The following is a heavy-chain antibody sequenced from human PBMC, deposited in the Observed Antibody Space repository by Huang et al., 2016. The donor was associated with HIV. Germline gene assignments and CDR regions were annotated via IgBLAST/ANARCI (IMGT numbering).Heavy chain of an antibody. Sequence: QVQLVQSGAEVKKPGSSVKVSCKASGGSFRNFAIGWVRQAPGHGVEWMGGIIPTLGTANYAQKFQGRVTIIADESTSTAYMELSSLRSEDTDVYYCATVDYYDTSGPQRGYFDNWGQGTLGTVSS. J-gene: IGHJ4*02. CDR3: ATVDYYDTSGPQRGYFDN. CDR2: IIPTLGTA. D-gene: IGHD3-22*01. CDR1: GGSFRNFA. V-gene: IGHV1-69*01.